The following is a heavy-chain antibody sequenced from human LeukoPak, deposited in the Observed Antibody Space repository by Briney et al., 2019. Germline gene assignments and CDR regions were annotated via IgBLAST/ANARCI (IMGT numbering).Heavy chain of an antibody. V-gene: IGHV3-7*03. CDR3: ARNNGMDV. Sequence: PGGSLRLSCAASGFTFNSYAIHWVRQVPGRGPEWVANVNRDGSETYYLDSVKGRFTISKDNAKNSLYLQMNSLRAEDTALYHCARNNGMDVWGQGTTVIVSS. J-gene: IGHJ6*02. CDR1: GFTFNSYA. CDR2: VNRDGSET.